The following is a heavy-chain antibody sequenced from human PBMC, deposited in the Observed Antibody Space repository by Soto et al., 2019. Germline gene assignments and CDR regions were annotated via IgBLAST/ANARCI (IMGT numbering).Heavy chain of an antibody. Sequence: SETLSLTCTVSSGSISSTVYSWDWIRQPPGKGQEWIGSIFYSGSTYYNKSLKSRVTIYVDTSKNQFSLKLSSVTAADTAVYYCARLFSSSWYYFDYWGQGTLVTVSS. CDR1: SGSISSTVYS. D-gene: IGHD6-13*01. J-gene: IGHJ4*02. CDR2: IFYSGST. V-gene: IGHV4-39*07. CDR3: ARLFSSSWYYFDY.